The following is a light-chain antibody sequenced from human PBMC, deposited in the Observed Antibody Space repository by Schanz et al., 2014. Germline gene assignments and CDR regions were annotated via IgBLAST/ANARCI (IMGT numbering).Light chain of an antibody. CDR1: SSDVGAYNY. Sequence: QSAPTQPASVSGSPGQSITISCTGTSSDVGAYNYVSWYQHHPGKAPRLMIYDVTNRPSGVSDRFSGSKSGNTASLTISGLQAEDEADYYCATWDDSLNGVVFGGGTKLTVL. CDR2: DVT. V-gene: IGLV2-14*03. J-gene: IGLJ2*01. CDR3: ATWDDSLNGVV.